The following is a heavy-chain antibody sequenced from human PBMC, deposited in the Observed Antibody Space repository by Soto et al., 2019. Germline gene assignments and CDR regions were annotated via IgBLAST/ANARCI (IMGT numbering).Heavy chain of an antibody. V-gene: IGHV3-49*04. CDR1: GFNFANYA. J-gene: IGHJ4*02. Sequence: GGSLRLSCTGSGFNFANYALTWVRQAPGKGLEWVGFIRGETNGGTADYAASLKGRITISRDDSKSIAYLEINSLQTEDTAVYYCTGYYYESSGYYVYWGQGTLVTVSS. CDR3: TGYYYESSGYYVY. D-gene: IGHD3-22*01. CDR2: IRGETNGGTA.